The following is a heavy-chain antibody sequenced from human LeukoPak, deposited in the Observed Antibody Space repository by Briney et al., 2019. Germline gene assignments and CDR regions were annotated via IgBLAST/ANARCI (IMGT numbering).Heavy chain of an antibody. Sequence: GGSLRLSCAASGFTFSSYAMSWVRQAPGKGLEWVSAISGSGGSTYYADSVKGRFTIPRDNSKNTLYLQMNSLRAEDTAVYYCAKVVDCSGGSCYFDYWGQGTLVTVSS. V-gene: IGHV3-23*01. CDR2: ISGSGGST. CDR3: AKVVDCSGGSCYFDY. D-gene: IGHD2-15*01. CDR1: GFTFSSYA. J-gene: IGHJ4*02.